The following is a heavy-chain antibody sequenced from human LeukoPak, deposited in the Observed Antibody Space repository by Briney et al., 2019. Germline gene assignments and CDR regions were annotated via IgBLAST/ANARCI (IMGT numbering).Heavy chain of an antibody. CDR1: GFTFSSYA. D-gene: IGHD4-17*01. CDR3: ARGGDYGAFDI. J-gene: IGHJ3*02. CDR2: ISYDGSKK. Sequence: GGSLRLSCAASGFTFSSYAMHWVRQAPGKGLEWVAVISYDGSKKYYADSVKGRFTISRDNSKNTLYLQMNSLRAEDTAVYYCARGGDYGAFDIWGQGTMVTVSS. V-gene: IGHV3-30-3*01.